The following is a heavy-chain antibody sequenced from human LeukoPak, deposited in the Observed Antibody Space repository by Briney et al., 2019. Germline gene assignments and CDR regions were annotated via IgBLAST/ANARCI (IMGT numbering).Heavy chain of an antibody. Sequence: GGSLRLSCAASGFTFSSYGMHWARQAPGKGLEWVAVIWYDGSNKYYADSVKGRFTISRDNSKNTLYLQMNSLRAEDTAVYYCAREGLATPTWFDPWARGPLVPVSS. D-gene: IGHD2-15*01. V-gene: IGHV3-33*01. CDR1: GFTFSSYG. CDR3: AREGLATPTWFDP. CDR2: IWYDGSNK. J-gene: IGHJ5*02.